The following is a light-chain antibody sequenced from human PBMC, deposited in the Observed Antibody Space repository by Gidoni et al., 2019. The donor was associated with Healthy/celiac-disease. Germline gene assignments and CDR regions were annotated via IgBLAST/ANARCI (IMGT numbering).Light chain of an antibody. J-gene: IGKJ1*01. CDR1: QSVSSN. CDR2: GAS. Sequence: EIVMTQSPATLSVSPGERATLSCRASQSVSSNLACYQQKPGQAPRLLIYGASTRATGIPARFSGSGSGTEFTLTISSLQSEDFAVYYCKQYNNWPRTFGQGTKVEIK. CDR3: KQYNNWPRT. V-gene: IGKV3-15*01.